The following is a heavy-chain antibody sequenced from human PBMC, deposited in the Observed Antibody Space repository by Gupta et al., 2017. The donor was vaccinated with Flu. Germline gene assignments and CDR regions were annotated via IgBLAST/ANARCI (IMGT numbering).Heavy chain of an antibody. CDR3: AKGAGSYFHWYFEL. Sequence: EVQLLESGGDLVQPGGSLSLSCAASGFTFTDFAMTWVRQAPGRGLDWVSVISGSGTSTYYADSVKGRFIISRDKSRNTLYLQMNSLRADDTAVYYCAKGAGSYFHWYFELWGRGTRVTVSS. J-gene: IGHJ2*01. D-gene: IGHD1-26*01. V-gene: IGHV3-23*01. CDR1: GFTFTDFA. CDR2: ISGSGTST.